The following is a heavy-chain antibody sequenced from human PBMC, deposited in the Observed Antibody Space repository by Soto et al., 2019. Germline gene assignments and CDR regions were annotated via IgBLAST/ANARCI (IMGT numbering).Heavy chain of an antibody. CDR2: ISGSGGST. CDR1: GFTFSSYA. J-gene: IGHJ4*02. D-gene: IGHD4-17*01. CDR3: EKDPPYRRDGDDEKFFDY. V-gene: IGHV3-23*01. Sequence: EVQLLESGGGLVQPGGSLRLSCAASGFTFSSYAMSWVRQAPGKGLEWVSAISGSGGSTYYADSVKGRFTISRDNSKNTLFLKRNSRRAEERALYYCEKDPPYRRDGDDEKFFDYGGQGPLAPVSS.